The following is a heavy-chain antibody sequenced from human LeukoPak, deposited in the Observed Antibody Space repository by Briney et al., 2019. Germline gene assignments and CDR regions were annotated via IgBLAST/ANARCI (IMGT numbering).Heavy chain of an antibody. Sequence: PSETLSLTCTVSGGSISSYYWSWIRQPPGKGLEWIGYIYYSGGTNYNPSLKSRVTISVDTSKNQFSLKLSSVTAADTAVYYCARARRVVGASSNFDYWGQGTLVTVSS. J-gene: IGHJ4*02. V-gene: IGHV4-59*01. CDR3: ARARRVVGASSNFDY. CDR1: GGSISSYY. CDR2: IYYSGGT. D-gene: IGHD1-26*01.